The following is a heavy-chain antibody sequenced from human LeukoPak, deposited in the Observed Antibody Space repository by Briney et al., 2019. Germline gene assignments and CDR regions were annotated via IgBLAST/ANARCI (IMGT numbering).Heavy chain of an antibody. J-gene: IGHJ6*02. CDR1: GYTFTGYY. CDR3: ARWPPRGRYSGIPV. Sequence: ASVKVSFKASGYTFTGYYMQWVRQAPGQGLEWMGWINPNSGGTNYAQKFQGRVTMTRDTSISTAYMELSRLRSDDTAVYYCARWPPRGRYSGIPVWGQGTTVTVSS. V-gene: IGHV1-2*02. D-gene: IGHD5-12*01. CDR2: INPNSGGT.